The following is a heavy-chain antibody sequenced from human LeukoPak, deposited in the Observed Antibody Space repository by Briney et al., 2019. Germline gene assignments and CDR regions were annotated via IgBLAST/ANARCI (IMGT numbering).Heavy chain of an antibody. J-gene: IGHJ4*02. V-gene: IGHV3-48*01. CDR2: ISSSSSTI. CDR1: GFTFSSYG. D-gene: IGHD6-6*01. Sequence: GGSLRLSCAASGFTFSSYGMSWVRQAPGKGLEWVSYISSSSSTIYYADSVKGRFTISRDNAKNSLYLQMNSLRAEDTAVYYCARIREFGRGSSSSGYFDYWGQGTLVTVSS. CDR3: ARIREFGRGSSSSGYFDY.